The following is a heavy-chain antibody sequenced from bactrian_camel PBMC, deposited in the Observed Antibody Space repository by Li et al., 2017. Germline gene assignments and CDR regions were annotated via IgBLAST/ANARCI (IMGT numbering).Heavy chain of an antibody. D-gene: IGHD2*01. CDR2: IDTDGTT. J-gene: IGHJ6*01. Sequence: HVQLVESGGGSVQAGGSLRLSCTVSGYTYSRYCMAWFRQAPGKEREGVAHIDTDGTTGYSESVKGRFTISKDNAKKTLYLQMDSLTPSDTGVYYCAAGTERRGYPCSVALGRAGFGYWGQGTQVTVS. CDR3: AAGTERRGYPCSVALGRAGFGY. V-gene: IGHV3S1*01. CDR1: GYTYSRYC.